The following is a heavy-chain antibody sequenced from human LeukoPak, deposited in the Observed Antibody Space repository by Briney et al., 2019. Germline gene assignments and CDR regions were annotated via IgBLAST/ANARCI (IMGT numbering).Heavy chain of an antibody. J-gene: IGHJ6*03. Sequence: GGSLRLSCAASGFTFSSYSMNWVRQAPGKGLEWVSYISSSSSTIYYADSVKGRFTISRDNAKNSLYLQMNSLRAEDTAVYYCARDSGSLGSSSWYVYYYYYMDVWGKGTTVTVSS. D-gene: IGHD6-13*01. CDR2: ISSSSSTI. CDR1: GFTFSSYS. CDR3: ARDSGSLGSSSWYVYYYYYMDV. V-gene: IGHV3-48*01.